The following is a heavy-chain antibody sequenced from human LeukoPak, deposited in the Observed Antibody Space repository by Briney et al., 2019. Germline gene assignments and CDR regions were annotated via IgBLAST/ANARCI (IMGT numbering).Heavy chain of an antibody. CDR3: ARARMVAAAGAFDI. J-gene: IGHJ3*02. V-gene: IGHV5-51*01. Sequence: GESLKISCKGSGYTFTNYWIGWVRQMPGKGLEWMGIIYPGDSDTRYSPSLQGHVIISADKSITTAFLQWSSLQASDTAIYYCARARMVAAAGAFDIWGQGTMVTVSS. CDR2: IYPGDSDT. D-gene: IGHD6-13*01. CDR1: GYTFTNYW.